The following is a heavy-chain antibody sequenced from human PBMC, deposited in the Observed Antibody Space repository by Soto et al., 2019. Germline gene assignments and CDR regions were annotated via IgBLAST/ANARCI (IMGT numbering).Heavy chain of an antibody. J-gene: IGHJ4*02. V-gene: IGHV4-39*01. D-gene: IGHD3-22*01. CDR3: ARRSYDGSGYYYVDS. Sequence: QLQLQESGPGLVKPSETLSLTCTVSGGSISSGSHYWGWVRQPPGKGLEWIGSINNGGSAHYSPSLKSRVTISVDTSKNQFSLKLNSVTAADTAVYYCARRSYDGSGYYYVDSWGQGTLVTVSS. CDR2: INNGGSA. CDR1: GGSISSGSHY.